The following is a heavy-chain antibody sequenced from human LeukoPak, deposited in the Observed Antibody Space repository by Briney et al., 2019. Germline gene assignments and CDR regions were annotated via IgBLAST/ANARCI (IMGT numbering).Heavy chain of an antibody. V-gene: IGHV1-2*02. CDR2: INPNSGGT. J-gene: IGHJ3*02. Sequence: ASVKVSCKASGYTFTGYYMHWVRQAPGQGLEWMGWINPNSGGTNYAQKFQGRVTMIRDTSISTAYMERSRLRSDDTAVYYCARATAFLLWFGELMGAFDIWGQGTMVTVSS. CDR3: ARATAFLLWFGELMGAFDI. CDR1: GYTFTGYY. D-gene: IGHD3-10*01.